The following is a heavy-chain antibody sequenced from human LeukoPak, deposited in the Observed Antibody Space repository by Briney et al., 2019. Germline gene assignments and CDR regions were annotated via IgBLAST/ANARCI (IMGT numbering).Heavy chain of an antibody. Sequence: GGSLRLSCAASGFTFSSYVMSWVRQAPGKGLEWVSSISSSSSYIYYADSVKGRFTISRDNAKNSLYLQMNSLRAEDTAVYYCARINWNYVGYFDYWGQGTLVTVSS. D-gene: IGHD1-7*01. CDR1: GFTFSSYV. J-gene: IGHJ4*02. CDR3: ARINWNYVGYFDY. CDR2: ISSSSSYI. V-gene: IGHV3-21*01.